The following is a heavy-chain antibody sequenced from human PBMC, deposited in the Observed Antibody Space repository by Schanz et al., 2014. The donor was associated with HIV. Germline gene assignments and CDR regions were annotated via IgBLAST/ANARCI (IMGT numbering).Heavy chain of an antibody. J-gene: IGHJ4*02. D-gene: IGHD1-26*01. CDR2: ISYDGRNK. CDR1: GFNFNSYG. V-gene: IGHV3-30*18. Sequence: VQLVESGGGVVQPGRSLRLSCVASGFNFNSYGMHWVRQAPGKGLEWVAVISYDGRNKYFADSVKGRFTISRDNSKNTVYLRMSGLRAEDTAVYYCANQRYSGTYRPFDYWGRGTLVTVSS. CDR3: ANQRYSGTYRPFDY.